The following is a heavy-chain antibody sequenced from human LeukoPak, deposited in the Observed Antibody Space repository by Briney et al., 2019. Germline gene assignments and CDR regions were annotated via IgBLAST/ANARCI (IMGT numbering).Heavy chain of an antibody. Sequence: GASVKVSCKASGYTFTSYAMHWVRQAPGQRLEWMGWINAGNGNTKYSQEFQGRVTITRDTSASTAYMELSSLRSEDMAVYYCARGGKSSLKWLPPWSDNWFDPWGQGTLVTVSS. CDR1: GYTFTSYA. V-gene: IGHV1-3*03. J-gene: IGHJ5*02. CDR3: ARGGKSSLKWLPPWSDNWFDP. CDR2: INAGNGNT. D-gene: IGHD3-22*01.